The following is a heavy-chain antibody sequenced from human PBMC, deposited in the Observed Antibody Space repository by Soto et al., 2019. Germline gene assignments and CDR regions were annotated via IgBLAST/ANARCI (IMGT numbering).Heavy chain of an antibody. CDR2: ITSSGSGT. CDR1: GFTFTTYA. V-gene: IGHV3-23*01. D-gene: IGHD6-13*01. CDR3: GKGGSSWSHFDY. Sequence: EVQLLESGGGLVQPGGSLRLSCAASGFTFTTYAMSWVRQAPGKGLEWVSIITSSGSGTYYGDSVKGRFTISRDNSKNMVYLQMNSLTVDDTAIYYCGKGGSSWSHFDYWGQGMLVTVSS. J-gene: IGHJ4*02.